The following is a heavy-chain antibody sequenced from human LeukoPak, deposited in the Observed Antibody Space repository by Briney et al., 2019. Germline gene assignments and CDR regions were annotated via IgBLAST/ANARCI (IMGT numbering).Heavy chain of an antibody. J-gene: IGHJ4*02. CDR3: ARDWYSSGWYYFDY. CDR2: INPNSGGT. D-gene: IGHD6-19*01. Sequence: GASVKVSCKASGYTFTGYYMHWVRQAPGQGLEWMGRINPNSGGTNYAQKFQGRVTMTRDTSISTAYMELSRLGSDDTAVYYCARDWYSSGWYYFDYWGQGTLVTVSS. CDR1: GYTFTGYY. V-gene: IGHV1-2*06.